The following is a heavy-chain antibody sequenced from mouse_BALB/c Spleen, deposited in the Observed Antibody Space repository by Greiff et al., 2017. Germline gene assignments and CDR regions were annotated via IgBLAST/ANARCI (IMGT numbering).Heavy chain of an antibody. J-gene: IGHJ2*01. CDR1: GYSFTSYY. D-gene: IGHD2-10*02. CDR3: ARQGMTADYFDY. V-gene: IGHV1-66*01. CDR2: IFPGSGNT. Sequence: VKLQESGPELVKPGASVKISCKASGYSFTSYYIHWVKQRPGQGLEWIGWIFPGSGNTKYNEKFKGKATLTADTSSSTAYMQLSSLTSEDSAVYFCARQGMTADYFDYWGQGTTLTVSS.